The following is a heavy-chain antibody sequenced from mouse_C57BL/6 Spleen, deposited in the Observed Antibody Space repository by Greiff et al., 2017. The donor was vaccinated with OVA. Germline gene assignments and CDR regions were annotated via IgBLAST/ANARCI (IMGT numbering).Heavy chain of an antibody. J-gene: IGHJ2*01. D-gene: IGHD3-2*02. Sequence: DVHLVESGGGLVQPGGSLKLSCAASGFTFSDYYMYWVRQTPEKRLEWVAYISNGGGSTYYPDTVKGRFTISRDNAKNPLYLQMSRLKSEDTAMYYCARSSGYDFDYWGQGTTLTVSS. V-gene: IGHV5-12*01. CDR2: ISNGGGST. CDR1: GFTFSDYY. CDR3: ARSSGYDFDY.